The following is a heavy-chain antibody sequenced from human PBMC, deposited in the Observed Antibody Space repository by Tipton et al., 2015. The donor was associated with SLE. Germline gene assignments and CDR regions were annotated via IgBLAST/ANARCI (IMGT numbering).Heavy chain of an antibody. CDR3: ARESSLDAFDI. J-gene: IGHJ3*02. D-gene: IGHD6-13*01. Sequence: LRLSCAVYGGSFSDYYWSWIRQPPGKGLEWIGYIYYSGSTNYNPSLKSRVTISVDTSKNQFSLKLSSVTAADTAVYYCARESSLDAFDIWGQGTMVTVSS. CDR1: GGSFSDYY. CDR2: IYYSGST. V-gene: IGHV4-59*01.